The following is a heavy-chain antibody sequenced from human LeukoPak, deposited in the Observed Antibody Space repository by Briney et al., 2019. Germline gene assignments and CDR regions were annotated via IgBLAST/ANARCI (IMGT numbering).Heavy chain of an antibody. J-gene: IGHJ5*02. Sequence: GGSLRLSCAASGFTFSSYAMHWVRQASGKGLEWVGRIRSKANSYATAYAASVKGRFTISRDDSKNTAYLQMNSLKTEDTAVYYCTRLRWFGEINWFDPWGQGTLVTVSS. D-gene: IGHD3-10*01. CDR2: IRSKANSYAT. V-gene: IGHV3-73*01. CDR1: GFTFSSYA. CDR3: TRLRWFGEINWFDP.